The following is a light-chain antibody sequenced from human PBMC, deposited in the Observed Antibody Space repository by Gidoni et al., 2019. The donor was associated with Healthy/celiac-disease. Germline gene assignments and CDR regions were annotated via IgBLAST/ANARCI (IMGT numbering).Light chain of an antibody. J-gene: IGLJ2*01. V-gene: IGLV2-14*01. CDR3: SSYTSSSTVV. Sequence: QSALTQPASVSGSHGKSITLSCTGTSSDVGGYNSVSWYQQHPGKAPKLMIYEVSNRPSGVSNLFSGSKSGNTASLTISGLQAEDEADYYCSSYTSSSTVVFGGGPKLTVL. CDR2: EVS. CDR1: SSDVGGYNS.